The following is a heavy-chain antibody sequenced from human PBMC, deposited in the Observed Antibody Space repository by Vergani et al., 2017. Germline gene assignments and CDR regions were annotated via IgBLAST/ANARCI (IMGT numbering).Heavy chain of an antibody. CDR3: ARDPSGYDRRDAFDI. J-gene: IGHJ3*02. CDR1: GGSFSGYY. Sequence: QVQLPQWGAGLLKPSETLSLPCAVYGGSFSGYYWSWIRQPPGKGLEWIGEINHSGSTNYNPSLKSRVTISVDTSKNQFSLKLSSVTAADTAVYYCARDPSGYDRRDAFDIWGQGTMVTVSS. V-gene: IGHV4-34*01. D-gene: IGHD5-12*01. CDR2: INHSGST.